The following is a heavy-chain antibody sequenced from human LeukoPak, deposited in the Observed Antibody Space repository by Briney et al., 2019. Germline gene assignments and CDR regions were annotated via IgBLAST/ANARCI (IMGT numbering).Heavy chain of an antibody. CDR1: GYTFTGHY. Sequence: GASVKVSCKASGYTFTGHYMHWARQAPGQGLEWMGWINPNSGDRNSAQKFQGRVTMTRDTSISAVYVELSRLGPDDTAVYYCAREGWDQRDTAAFDRWGQGTLVTVSS. D-gene: IGHD6-19*01. V-gene: IGHV1-2*02. CDR2: INPNSGDR. J-gene: IGHJ4*02. CDR3: AREGWDQRDTAAFDR.